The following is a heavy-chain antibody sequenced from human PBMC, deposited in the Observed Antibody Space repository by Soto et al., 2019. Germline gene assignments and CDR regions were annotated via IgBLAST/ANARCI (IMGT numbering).Heavy chain of an antibody. CDR2: INPNSGGT. D-gene: IGHD2-2*02. CDR3: AREGYCSSTSCYTNQYYYYGMDV. V-gene: IGHV1-2*04. J-gene: IGHJ6*02. CDR1: GYTFTGYY. Sequence: ASVKVSCKASGYTFTGYYMHWVRQAPGQGLEWMGWINPNSGGTNYAQKFQGWVTMTRDTSISTAYMELSRLRSDDTAVYYCAREGYCSSTSCYTNQYYYYGMDVCGQATTVTVSS.